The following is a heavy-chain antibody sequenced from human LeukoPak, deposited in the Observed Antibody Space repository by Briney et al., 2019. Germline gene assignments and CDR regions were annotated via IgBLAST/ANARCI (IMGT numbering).Heavy chain of an antibody. CDR3: ARDLKYSSAPDVDKTFDP. V-gene: IGHV1-69*13. D-gene: IGHD6-25*01. CDR1: GGTFSSYA. Sequence: SVKVSCKASGGTFSSYAISWVRQAPGQGLEWMGGIIPIFGTANYAQKFQGRVTITADESTSTAYMELSSLRSEDTAVYYCARDLKYSSAPDVDKTFDPWGQGTLVTVSS. CDR2: IIPIFGTA. J-gene: IGHJ5*02.